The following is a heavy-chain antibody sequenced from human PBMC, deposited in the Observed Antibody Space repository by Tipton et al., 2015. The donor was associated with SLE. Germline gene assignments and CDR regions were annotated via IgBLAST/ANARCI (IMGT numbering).Heavy chain of an antibody. Sequence: QSGPEVKKPGASVKVSCKASGYTFTGYYMHWVRQAPGQGLEWMGRINPNSGGTNYAQKFQGRVTMTRDTSISTAYMELSRPRSDDTAVYYCARDPRITIFGVAYYYGMDVWGQGTTVTVSS. V-gene: IGHV1-2*06. D-gene: IGHD3-3*01. J-gene: IGHJ6*02. CDR2: INPNSGGT. CDR1: GYTFTGYY. CDR3: ARDPRITIFGVAYYYGMDV.